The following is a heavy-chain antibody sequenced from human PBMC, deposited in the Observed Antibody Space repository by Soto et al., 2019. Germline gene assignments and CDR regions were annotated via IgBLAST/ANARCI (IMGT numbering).Heavy chain of an antibody. CDR3: ARRYGYYFDY. CDR1: GDSIRSSNYY. V-gene: IGHV4-39*01. Sequence: SETLSLTCVVSGDSIRSSNYYWGWLRQSPVKGLEWIGSIYYSGTAYYNPSLKSRVTISIDTSKNQLSLKLNSLTAADTAVYYCARRYGYYFDYWGQGTLVTVPQ. D-gene: IGHD4-17*01. CDR2: IYYSGTA. J-gene: IGHJ4*02.